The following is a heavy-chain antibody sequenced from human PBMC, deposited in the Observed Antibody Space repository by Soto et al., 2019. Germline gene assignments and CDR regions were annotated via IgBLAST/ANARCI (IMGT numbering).Heavy chain of an antibody. J-gene: IGHJ6*02. Sequence: PGESLKISFKGAYDGFAVYWIASVRQMPGKVLEWMGIRYPSDSDNRYSPSFQGQVTISADKSISTAYLQWSSLKASDTAMYYCATSTSSSPPVYGMDVWGQGTTVTV. CDR3: ATSTSSSPPVYGMDV. CDR2: RYPSDSDN. V-gene: IGHV5-51*01. CDR1: YDGFAVYW. D-gene: IGHD6-6*01.